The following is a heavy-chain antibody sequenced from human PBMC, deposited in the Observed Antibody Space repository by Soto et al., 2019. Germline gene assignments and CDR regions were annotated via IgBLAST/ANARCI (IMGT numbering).Heavy chain of an antibody. Sequence: QVQLVQSGAEVKKPGSSVKVSCKASGGTFSSYAISWVRQAPGQGLAWMGGIIPTFGTANYAQKFQGRVTITADESTSTAYMELSSLSSEDTAVYYCAREGGGSCYSFFDRWGRGTRVTVSS. CDR2: IIPTFGTA. CDR3: AREGGGSCYSFFDR. V-gene: IGHV1-69*01. J-gene: IGHJ2*01. CDR1: GGTFSSYA. D-gene: IGHD2-15*01.